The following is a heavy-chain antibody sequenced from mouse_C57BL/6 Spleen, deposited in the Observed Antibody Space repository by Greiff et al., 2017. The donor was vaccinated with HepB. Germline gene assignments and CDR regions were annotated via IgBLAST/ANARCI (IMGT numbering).Heavy chain of an antibody. J-gene: IGHJ1*03. CDR3: ARSLLRRTDWYFDV. CDR1: GYTFTSYW. D-gene: IGHD1-2*01. Sequence: VQLQQPGAELVRPGSSVKLSCKASGYTFTSYWMHWVKQRPIQGLEWIGNIDPSDSETHYNQKFKDKATLTVDKSSSTAYMQLSSLTSEDSAVYYCARSLLRRTDWYFDVWGTGTTVTVSS. V-gene: IGHV1-52*01. CDR2: IDPSDSET.